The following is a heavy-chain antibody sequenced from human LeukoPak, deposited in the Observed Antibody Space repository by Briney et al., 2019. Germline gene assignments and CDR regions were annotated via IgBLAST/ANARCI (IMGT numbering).Heavy chain of an antibody. CDR2: IYPGDSDT. J-gene: IGHJ3*02. V-gene: IGHV5-51*01. CDR3: ARRRYNWNLNAFDI. CDR1: GYSFTSYW. D-gene: IGHD1-7*01. Sequence: GESLKISCKGSGYSFTSYWIAWVRQMPGKGLEWMGIIYPGDSDTTYSPSFQGQVTISADKSISTAYLQWSSLKASDTAMYYCARRRYNWNLNAFDIWGQGTMVTVSS.